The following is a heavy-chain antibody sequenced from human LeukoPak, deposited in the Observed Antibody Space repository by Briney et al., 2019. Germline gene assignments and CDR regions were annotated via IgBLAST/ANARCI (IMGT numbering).Heavy chain of an antibody. J-gene: IGHJ4*02. CDR2: IYYTAGS. D-gene: IGHD1-26*01. V-gene: IGHV4-30-4*01. CDR3: GRGLNYSDRYAVED. CDR1: GGSVTNDNYF. Sequence: PSEPLSLTCTVSGGSVTNDNYFWSWTRQPPGEGLEWIAYIYYTAGSYYNPSLRSRVTMSTDTSRNQFSLKLRSVSAADTAVYHCGRGLNYSDRYAVEDGGQETLVTVSS.